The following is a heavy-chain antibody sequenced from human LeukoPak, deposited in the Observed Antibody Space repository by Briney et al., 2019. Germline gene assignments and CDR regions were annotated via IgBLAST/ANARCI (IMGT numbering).Heavy chain of an antibody. CDR3: ARDHWGRWLQSIDY. J-gene: IGHJ4*02. CDR1: GFTFSSYA. CDR2: ISYDGSKK. V-gene: IGHV3-30-3*01. Sequence: WGSLTLSCAASGFTFSSYAMHWVRQAPGKGLEWVAVISYDGSKKYYAHSVKGRFTISRDNSKNTLYLQMNSLRAEDTAVYYCARDHWGRWLQSIDYWGQGTLVTVSS. D-gene: IGHD5-24*01.